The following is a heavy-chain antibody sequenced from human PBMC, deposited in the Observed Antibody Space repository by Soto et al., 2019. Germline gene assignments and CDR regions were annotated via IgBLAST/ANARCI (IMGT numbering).Heavy chain of an antibody. Sequence: EGQLLESGGGLVRSGGSLRLSCAASGFTFNNYEMNWVRQAPGKGPEWVSYISRSGSTTYYGDSVKGRFTISRDNAKNSLYLQMNSLSAEDTAVYYCATSYYYDSSGYFDAFDLWGQGTLVSVSS. D-gene: IGHD3-22*01. CDR1: GFTFNNYE. J-gene: IGHJ3*01. V-gene: IGHV3-48*03. CDR3: ATSYYYDSSGYFDAFDL. CDR2: ISRSGSTT.